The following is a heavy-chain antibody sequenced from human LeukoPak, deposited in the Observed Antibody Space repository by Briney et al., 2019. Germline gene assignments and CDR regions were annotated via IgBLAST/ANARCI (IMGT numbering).Heavy chain of an antibody. CDR1: GGTFSSYA. CDR3: ARVFSHCSSTSCSWNYYYYYMDV. D-gene: IGHD2-2*01. V-gene: IGHV1-69*01. CDR2: IIPIFGTA. J-gene: IGHJ6*03. Sequence: GASVKVSCKASGGTFSSYAISWVRQAPGQGLEWMGGIIPIFGTASYAQKFQGRVTITADESTSTAYMELSSLRSEDTAVYYCARVFSHCSSTSCSWNYYYYYMDVWGKGTTVTVSS.